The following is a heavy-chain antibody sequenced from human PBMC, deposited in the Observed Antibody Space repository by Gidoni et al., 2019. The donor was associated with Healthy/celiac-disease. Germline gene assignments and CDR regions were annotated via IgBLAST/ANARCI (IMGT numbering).Heavy chain of an antibody. CDR1: GFPFRSYS. J-gene: IGHJ6*02. Sequence: EVQLVESGGGLVQPGGSLRLSCAASGFPFRSYSMNWVRPAPGKGLEWVSYISSSSSTIYYADSVKGRFTISRDKAKNSLYLQMNSLRAEDTAVYYCARRDKSTSSYYYYGMDVWGQGTTVTVSS. CDR3: ARRDKSTSSYYYYGMDV. V-gene: IGHV3-48*01. CDR2: ISSSSSTI. D-gene: IGHD2-2*01.